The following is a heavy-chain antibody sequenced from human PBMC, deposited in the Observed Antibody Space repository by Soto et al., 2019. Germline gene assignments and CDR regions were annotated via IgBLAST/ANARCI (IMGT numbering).Heavy chain of an antibody. CDR3: ARGNYDVLTGPGGMDV. D-gene: IGHD3-9*01. CDR1: GYSFTSYW. Sequence: EVQLVQSGAEVKKPGESLRISCKGSGYSFTSYWISWVRQMPGKGLEWMGRIDPSDSYTNYSPSFQGHVTISADKSISTAYLQWSSLKASDTAMYYCARGNYDVLTGPGGMDVWGQGTTVTVSS. CDR2: IDPSDSYT. J-gene: IGHJ6*02. V-gene: IGHV5-10-1*01.